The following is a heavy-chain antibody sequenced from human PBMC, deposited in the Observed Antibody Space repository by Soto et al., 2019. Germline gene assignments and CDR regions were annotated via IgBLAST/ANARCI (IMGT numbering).Heavy chain of an antibody. J-gene: IGHJ3*02. CDR3: ATVPDGQQLPPGAFDI. D-gene: IGHD6-13*01. CDR1: GYTLTELS. CDR2: FDPEDGET. V-gene: IGHV1-24*01. Sequence: QVQLVQSGAEVKKPGASVKVSCKVSGYTLTELSMHWVRQAPGKGLEWMGGFDPEDGETIYAQKFQGRVTMTEDTSTDTAYMELSSLRSEDTAVYYCATVPDGQQLPPGAFDIWGQGTMVTVSS.